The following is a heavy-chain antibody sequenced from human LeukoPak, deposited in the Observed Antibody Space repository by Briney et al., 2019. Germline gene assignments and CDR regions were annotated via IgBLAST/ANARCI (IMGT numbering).Heavy chain of an antibody. D-gene: IGHD6-19*01. CDR3: ARDPRIAMDVNLDY. V-gene: IGHV6-1*01. J-gene: IGHJ4*02. CDR1: GDSVSSYSAA. Sequence: SQTLSLTCAISGDSVSSYSAAWNWIRQSPSRGLEWLGRTYYRSKWYNDYAVSVKSRITINPDTSKNQFSLQLNSVTPEDTAVYFCARDPRIAMDVNLDYWGQGTPVIVSS. CDR2: TYYRSKWYN.